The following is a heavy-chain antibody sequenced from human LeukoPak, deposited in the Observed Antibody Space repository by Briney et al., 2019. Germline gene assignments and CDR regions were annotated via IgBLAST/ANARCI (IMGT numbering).Heavy chain of an antibody. J-gene: IGHJ3*02. CDR3: ARDLPEGAFDI. Sequence: PGGSLRLSCAASRFTFSSYWMSWVRQAPGKGLEWVANIKQDGSEKYYVDSVKGRFTISRDNAKNSLYLQMNSLRAEDTAVYYCARDLPEGAFDIWGQGTMVTVSS. V-gene: IGHV3-7*01. CDR1: RFTFSSYW. CDR2: IKQDGSEK.